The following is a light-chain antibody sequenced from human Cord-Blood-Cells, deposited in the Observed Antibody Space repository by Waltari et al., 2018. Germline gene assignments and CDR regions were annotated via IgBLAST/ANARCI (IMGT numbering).Light chain of an antibody. CDR2: DAS. V-gene: IGKV1-13*02. J-gene: IGKJ4*01. Sequence: AIQLTQSPSSLSASVGDRVTITCRASQGISSALAWYQQKPGKAPKLLIYDASSLESGVPSRFSGSGSGTDFTLTISSLQPEDFAAYYCQQFNSYLLFGGGTKVEIK. CDR1: QGISSA. CDR3: QQFNSYLL.